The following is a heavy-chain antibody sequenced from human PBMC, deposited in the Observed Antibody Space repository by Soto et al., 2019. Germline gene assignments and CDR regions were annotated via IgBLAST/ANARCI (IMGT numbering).Heavy chain of an antibody. D-gene: IGHD2-15*01. Sequence: EVQLVESGGGLVQPGRSLRLSCAASGFTFNDYAMHWVRQAPGKGLEWVSRISRSSDYIDYADSVKGRFTVSRDNAKNSLYLQMNSLRTKDTSLYYCAKDRYCSGGDCSGGFDYWGQGTLVTVSS. CDR2: ISRSSDYI. CDR3: AKDRYCSGGDCSGGFDY. V-gene: IGHV3-9*01. CDR1: GFTFNDYA. J-gene: IGHJ4*02.